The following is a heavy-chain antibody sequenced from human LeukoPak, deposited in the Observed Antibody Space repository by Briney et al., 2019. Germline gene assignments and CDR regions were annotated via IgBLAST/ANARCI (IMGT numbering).Heavy chain of an antibody. CDR3: ARDFGPAPYCTNGVCPTPLDY. V-gene: IGHV3-20*01. D-gene: IGHD2-8*01. CDR1: GFTFDDYG. Sequence: GGSLRLSYALSGFTFDDYGMSWARHARGKGLEWVPGINWNGGNTGYADSVKGRFSSSRDNAKNSLYLQMNSLRAENTALDHCARDFGPAPYCTNGVCPTPLDYWGQGTLVTVSS. J-gene: IGHJ4*02. CDR2: INWNGGNT.